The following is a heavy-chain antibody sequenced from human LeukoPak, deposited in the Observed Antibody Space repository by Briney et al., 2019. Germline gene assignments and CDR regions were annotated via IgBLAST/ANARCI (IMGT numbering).Heavy chain of an antibody. CDR2: ISSSSSYI. V-gene: IGHV3-21*01. CDR3: AKVSSMGSFEWLNPNYFDY. Sequence: GGSLRLSCAASGFTFSSYSMNWVRQAPGKGLEWVSSISSSSSYIYYADSVKGRVTISRDNAKNSLYLQMNSLRAEHTAVYYCAKVSSMGSFEWLNPNYFDYWGQGTLVTVSS. J-gene: IGHJ4*02. CDR1: GFTFSSYS. D-gene: IGHD5-12*01.